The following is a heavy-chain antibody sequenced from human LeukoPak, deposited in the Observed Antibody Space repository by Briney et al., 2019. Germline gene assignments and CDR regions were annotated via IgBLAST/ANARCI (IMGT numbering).Heavy chain of an antibody. D-gene: IGHD6-19*01. Sequence: ASVKVSCKASGYTFTGYYMHWVRQATGQGPEWMGWMNPDSGNTGYAQKFQGRVTMTRNTSISTAYMELSSLRSDDTAVYYCARVISSSGGDYWGQGTLVTVSS. CDR2: MNPDSGNT. CDR1: GYTFTGYY. V-gene: IGHV1-8*02. CDR3: ARVISSSGGDY. J-gene: IGHJ4*02.